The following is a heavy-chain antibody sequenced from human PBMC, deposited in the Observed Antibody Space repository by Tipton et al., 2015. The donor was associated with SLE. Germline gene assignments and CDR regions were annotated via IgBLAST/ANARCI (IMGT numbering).Heavy chain of an antibody. J-gene: IGHJ3*02. CDR1: GVSISDHY. V-gene: IGHV4-59*08. CDR2: VFYSGSSD. D-gene: IGHD1-26*01. CDR3: ASDGVGGRYHDGFHI. Sequence: TLSLTCTVSGVSISDHYWSWIRQPPGKGLECLGYVFYSGSSDFYRAHYSPSLKSRVTISVDTSKNHFSLKLSSVTAADTAVYYCASDGVGGRYHDGFHIWGQGTMVTVS.